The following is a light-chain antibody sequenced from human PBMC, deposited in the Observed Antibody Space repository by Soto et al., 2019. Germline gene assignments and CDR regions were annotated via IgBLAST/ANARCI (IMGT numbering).Light chain of an antibody. J-gene: IGLJ1*01. V-gene: IGLV2-8*01. Sequence: QSALTQPPSASGSPGQAVTISCTGTSRDIGGYDFVSWYQVRPGAAPQLIIYNVNGRPSGVPLRFSGSKSGNTASLTVSGLQAVDEADYYCSSYSDTNTCVFGTGTKVTVL. CDR2: NVN. CDR3: SSYSDTNTCV. CDR1: SRDIGGYDF.